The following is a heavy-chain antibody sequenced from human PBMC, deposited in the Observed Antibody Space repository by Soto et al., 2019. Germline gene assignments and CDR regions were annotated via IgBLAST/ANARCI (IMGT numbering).Heavy chain of an antibody. V-gene: IGHV1-69*01. CDR2: IIPIFGTA. CDR3: ARGKGDIVVVPASSNWFDP. J-gene: IGHJ5*02. Sequence: QVQLVQSGAEVKKPGSAVKVSCKASGGTFSSYAISWVRQAPGQGLEWMGGIIPIFGTANYAQKFQARVTITADETTSTANIELSSLRSEDAAVYYCARGKGDIVVVPASSNWFDPWGQGTLVTVSS. D-gene: IGHD2-2*01. CDR1: GGTFSSYA.